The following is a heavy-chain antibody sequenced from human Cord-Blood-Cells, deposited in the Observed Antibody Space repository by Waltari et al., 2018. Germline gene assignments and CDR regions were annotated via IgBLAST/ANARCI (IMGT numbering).Heavy chain of an antibody. Sequence: QVQLVESGGGVVQPGRSLRLSCAASGFTFSSYAMHWVRQAPGKVLEWVAVIADDGSNKYYADAVKGRLTISRDNSKNTLYLQMNSLRAEDTAVYYCASLGGSDLGGDYWGQGTLVTVSS. CDR2: IADDGSNK. J-gene: IGHJ4*02. CDR1: GFTFSSYA. CDR3: ASLGGSDLGGDY. D-gene: IGHD1-26*01. V-gene: IGHV3-30-3*01.